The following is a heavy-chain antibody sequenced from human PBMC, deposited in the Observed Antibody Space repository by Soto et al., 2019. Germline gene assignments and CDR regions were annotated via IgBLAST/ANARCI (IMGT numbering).Heavy chain of an antibody. J-gene: IGHJ4*02. D-gene: IGHD3-10*01. CDR3: VKDTSDYGSGSYPDDY. V-gene: IGHV3-64D*06. CDR1: GFTFSSYA. CDR2: ISSNGGST. Sequence: GGSLRLSCSASGFTFSSYAMHWVRQAPGKGLEYVSAISSNGGSTYYADSVKGRFTISRDNSKNTLYLQMSSLRAEDTAVYYCVKDTSDYGSGSYPDDYWGQGTLVTVSS.